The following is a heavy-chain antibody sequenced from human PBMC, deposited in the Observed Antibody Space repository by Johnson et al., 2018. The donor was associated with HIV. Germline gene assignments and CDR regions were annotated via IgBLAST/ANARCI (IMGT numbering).Heavy chain of an antibody. V-gene: IGHV3-30*04. Sequence: QVQLVESGGGVVQPGRSLRLSCAASGFTFSTYAIHWVRQAPGKGLEWVAIISYDGSHKYSADFVKGRFTISRDTSKKSVFLQMNSLRPEDTAVYYCAKETRDSRSAFDIWGQGTLVTVSS. CDR3: AKETRDSRSAFDI. J-gene: IGHJ3*02. CDR1: GFTFSTYA. CDR2: ISYDGSHK. D-gene: IGHD4-11*01.